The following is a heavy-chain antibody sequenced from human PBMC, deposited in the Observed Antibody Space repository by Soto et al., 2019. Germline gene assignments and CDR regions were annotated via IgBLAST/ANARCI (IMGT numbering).Heavy chain of an antibody. CDR3: ARDFRYFPY. CDR1: GGTFSGYF. V-gene: IGHV4-34*01. CDR2: IEHNGNN. Sequence: SETLSLTCAVYGGTFSGYFWSWVRQPPGKGLEWIGEIEHNGNNNINPSLKSRVTMSVDTSKNQISLTLTSVTAADTAVYYCARDFRYFPYWGQGTLVTVS. J-gene: IGHJ4*02. D-gene: IGHD3-10*01.